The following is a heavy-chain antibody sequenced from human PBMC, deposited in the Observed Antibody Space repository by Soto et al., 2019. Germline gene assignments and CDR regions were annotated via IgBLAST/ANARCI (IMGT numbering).Heavy chain of an antibody. V-gene: IGHV3-23*01. CDR1: GFTTSSYS. CDR2: IRGRDNRT. Sequence: PRLSPAASGFTTSSYSKRWVRQAPGLCRERVPAIRGRDNRTHDADSVKGRFTISRDNSKNMRDPQMSRLRPDDTAGHHCAPMGVWGHGTTVTVSS. J-gene: IGHJ6*02. CDR3: APMGV.